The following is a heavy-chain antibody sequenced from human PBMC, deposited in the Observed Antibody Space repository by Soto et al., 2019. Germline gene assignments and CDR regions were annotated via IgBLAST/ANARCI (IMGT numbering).Heavy chain of an antibody. J-gene: IGHJ6*02. Sequence: QVQLQESGPGLVKPSETLSLTCTVSGGSISSYYWSWIRQPPGKGLEWIGYIYYSGSTNYNPSLKSRVTISVDTFKNQFSLKLSSVTAADTAVYYCARTRKVMEGYSYGYFSGYFYYGMDVWGQGTTVTVSS. CDR3: ARTRKVMEGYSYGYFSGYFYYGMDV. CDR2: IYYSGST. V-gene: IGHV4-59*01. CDR1: GGSISSYY. D-gene: IGHD5-18*01.